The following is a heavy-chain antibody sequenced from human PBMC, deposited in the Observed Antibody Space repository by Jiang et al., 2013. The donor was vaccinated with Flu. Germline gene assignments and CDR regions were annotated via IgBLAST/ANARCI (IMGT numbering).Heavy chain of an antibody. J-gene: IGHJ3*02. CDR2: IYYSGTA. D-gene: IGHD6-6*01. Sequence: KPSETLSLTCTVSGGSMSNYYWTWIRQPPGKGLEWIGYIYYSGTANYKPSLKSRGTISIDTSKNQFSLKLTSVTAADTAVYYCARRARIEVPPAPALIVLDIWGQGTMVTVSP. CDR1: GGSMSNYY. V-gene: IGHV4-59*08. CDR3: ARRARIEVPPAPALIVLDI.